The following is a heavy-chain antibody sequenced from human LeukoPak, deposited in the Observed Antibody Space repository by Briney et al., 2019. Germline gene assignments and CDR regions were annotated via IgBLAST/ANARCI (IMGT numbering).Heavy chain of an antibody. V-gene: IGHV3-30*04. CDR3: ARDLMTTVVSDWFDP. D-gene: IGHD4-23*01. CDR1: GFTFSSFA. CDR2: ISYDGSNK. Sequence: AGGSLRLSCAASGFTFSSFAMHWVRQAPGKGLEWVAVISYDGSNKYYADSVKGRFTISRDNSKNTLYLQMNSLRAEDTAVYHCARDLMTTVVSDWFDPWGQGTLVTVSS. J-gene: IGHJ5*02.